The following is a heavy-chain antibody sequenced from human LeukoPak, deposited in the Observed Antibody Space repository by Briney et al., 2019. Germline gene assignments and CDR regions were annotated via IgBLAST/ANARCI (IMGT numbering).Heavy chain of an antibody. CDR2: IIPILGIA. D-gene: IGHD2-2*02. J-gene: IGHJ3*02. CDR3: ARGVRPATAIPGAFDI. CDR1: GGTFSSYT. V-gene: IGHV1-69*02. Sequence: ASVKVSCKASGGTFSSYTISWVRQAPGQRLEWMGRIIPILGIANYAQKFQGRVTITADKSTSTAYMELSSLRSEDTAVYYCARGVRPATAIPGAFDIWGQGTMVTVSS.